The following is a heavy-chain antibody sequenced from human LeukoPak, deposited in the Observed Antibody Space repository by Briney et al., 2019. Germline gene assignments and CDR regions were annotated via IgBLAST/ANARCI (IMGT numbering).Heavy chain of an antibody. CDR1: GGTFSSCA. V-gene: IGHV1-69*17. J-gene: IGHJ4*02. D-gene: IGHD2-21*02. CDR3: ARAGAYCGGDCYQYYFDY. Sequence: ASVKVSCKASGGTFSSCAISWVRQAPGQGLEWMGGIIPIFGIANYAQKFQGRVTITADKSTSTAYMELSSLRSEDTAVYYCARAGAYCGGDCYQYYFDYWGQGTLVTVSS. CDR2: IIPIFGIA.